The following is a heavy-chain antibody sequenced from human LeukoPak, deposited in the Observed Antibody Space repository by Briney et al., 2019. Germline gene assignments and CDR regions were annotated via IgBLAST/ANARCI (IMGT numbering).Heavy chain of an antibody. J-gene: IGHJ4*02. CDR2: IIPIFGTA. D-gene: IGHD3-22*01. V-gene: IGHV1-69*13. Sequence: SVKVSCKASGGTFSSYAISWVRQAPGQGLEWMGGIIPIFGTANYAQKFQGRVTITADESTSTAYMELSSLRSEDTAVYYCARGGYYDSSDPGYFDYWGQGTLVTVSS. CDR3: ARGGYYDSSDPGYFDY. CDR1: GGTFSSYA.